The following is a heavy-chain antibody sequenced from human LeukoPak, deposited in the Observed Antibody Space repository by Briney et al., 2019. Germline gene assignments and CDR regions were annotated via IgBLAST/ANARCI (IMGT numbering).Heavy chain of an antibody. CDR1: GFTFSSYG. V-gene: IGHV3-30*18. Sequence: SGGSLRLSCAASGFTFSSYGMHWVRQAPGKGLEWVAVISYDGSNKYYADSVKGRFTISRDNSKNTLYLQMNSLRAEDTAVYYCANQGTGYFDAFDIWGQGTMVTVSS. J-gene: IGHJ3*02. CDR2: ISYDGSNK. CDR3: ANQGTGYFDAFDI. D-gene: IGHD3/OR15-3a*01.